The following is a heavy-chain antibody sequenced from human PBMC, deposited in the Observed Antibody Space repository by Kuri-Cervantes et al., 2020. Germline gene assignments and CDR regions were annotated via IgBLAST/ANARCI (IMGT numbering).Heavy chain of an antibody. Sequence: ASVKVSCKASGYTFTSYGISWVRQAPGQGLEWMGWISAYNGNTNYAQKLQGRVTMTRDTSTSTVYMELSSLRSEDTAVYYCASKEYYYDSSGYYTNWYFDLWGRGTLVTVSS. CDR3: ASKEYYYDSSGYYTNWYFDL. CDR1: GYTFTSYG. V-gene: IGHV1-18*01. J-gene: IGHJ2*01. CDR2: ISAYNGNT. D-gene: IGHD3-22*01.